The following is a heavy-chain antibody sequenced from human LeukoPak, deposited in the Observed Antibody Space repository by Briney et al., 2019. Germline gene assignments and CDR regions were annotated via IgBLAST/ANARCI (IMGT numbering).Heavy chain of an antibody. CDR3: ARGPYSSSWSVLYYYYVDV. V-gene: IGHV4-59*01. D-gene: IGHD6-13*01. Sequence: SETLSLTCTVSGGSISSYYWSWIRQPPGKGLEWIGYIYYSGSTNYNPSLKSRVTISVDTSKNQFSLKLSSVTAADTAVYYCARGPYSSSWSVLYYYYVDVWGKGTTVTVSS. CDR1: GGSISSYY. CDR2: IYYSGST. J-gene: IGHJ6*03.